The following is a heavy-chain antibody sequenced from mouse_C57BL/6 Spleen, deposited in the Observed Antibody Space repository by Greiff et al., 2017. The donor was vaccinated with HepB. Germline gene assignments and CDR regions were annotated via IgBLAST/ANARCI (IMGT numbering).Heavy chain of an antibody. Sequence: VQLKESGPGLVKPSQSLSLTCSVTGYSITSGYYWNWIRQFPGNKLEWMGYISYDGSNNYNPSLKNRISITRDTSKNQFFLKLNSVTTEDTATYYCARRFYGSYYFDYWGQGTTLTVSS. D-gene: IGHD1-1*01. CDR2: ISYDGSN. J-gene: IGHJ2*01. CDR1: GYSITSGYY. CDR3: ARRFYGSYYFDY. V-gene: IGHV3-6*01.